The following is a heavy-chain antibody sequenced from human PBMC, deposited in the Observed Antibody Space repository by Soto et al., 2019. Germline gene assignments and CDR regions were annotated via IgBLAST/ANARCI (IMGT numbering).Heavy chain of an antibody. D-gene: IGHD2-2*01. J-gene: IGHJ5*02. CDR3: ARGYCSSTSCYLPRGWFDP. Sequence: QIQLVQSGVEVKKPGASVKVSCKASGYTFTSYGISWVRQAPGQGLEWMGWISAYNVNTNYAQKLQGRVTMTTDTYKSTAYMGLRSLSSDDKAVYYCARGYCSSTSCYLPRGWFDPWGHGTLVTVSS. CDR2: ISAYNVNT. V-gene: IGHV1-18*01. CDR1: GYTFTSYG.